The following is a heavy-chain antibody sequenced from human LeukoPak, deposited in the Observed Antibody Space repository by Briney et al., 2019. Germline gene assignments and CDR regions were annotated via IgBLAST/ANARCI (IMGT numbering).Heavy chain of an antibody. D-gene: IGHD2-15*01. V-gene: IGHV4-34*01. CDR1: WVSISWGVYY. CDR3: ARGRRYCSGGSCSGRWFDP. J-gene: IGHJ5*02. CDR2: LNHSGST. Sequence: SETLSLTCTVSWVSISWGVYYWSCLRHPPGKGLEWFGELNHSGSTNYNPSLKSRVTISVDTSKNQFSLKLSSVTAADTAVYYCARGRRYCSGGSCSGRWFDPWGQGTLVTVSS.